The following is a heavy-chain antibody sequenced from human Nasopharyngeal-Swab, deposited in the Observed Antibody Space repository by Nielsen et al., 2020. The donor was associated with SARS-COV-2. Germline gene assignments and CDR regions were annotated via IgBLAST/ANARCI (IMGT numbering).Heavy chain of an antibody. V-gene: IGHV3-21*01. J-gene: IGHJ3*02. Sequence: VRQAPGKGLEWVSSISSSSSYIYYADSVKGRFTISRDNAKNSLYLQMNSLRAEDTAVYYCARLQWLDTGIDAFDIWGQGTMVTASS. CDR2: ISSSSSYI. D-gene: IGHD6-19*01. CDR3: ARLQWLDTGIDAFDI.